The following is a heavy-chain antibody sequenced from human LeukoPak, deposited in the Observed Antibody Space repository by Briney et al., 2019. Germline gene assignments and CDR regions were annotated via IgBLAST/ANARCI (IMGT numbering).Heavy chain of an antibody. CDR2: IYTSGST. CDR1: GGSFSGYY. D-gene: IGHD2-8*01. V-gene: IGHV4-4*07. J-gene: IGHJ6*02. Sequence: SETLSLTCAVYGGSFSGYYWSWIRQPAGKGLEWIGRIYTSGSTNYNPSLKSRVTMSVDTSKNQFSLKLSSVTAADTAVYYCARDGMVYAPRYGMDVWGQGTTVTVSS. CDR3: ARDGMVYAPRYGMDV.